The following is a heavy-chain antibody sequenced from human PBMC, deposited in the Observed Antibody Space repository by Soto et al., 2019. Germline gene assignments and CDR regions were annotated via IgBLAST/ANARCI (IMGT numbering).Heavy chain of an antibody. J-gene: IGHJ4*02. CDR2: TGATGRTT. CDR1: GFTFSIYA. D-gene: IGHD2-15*01. V-gene: IGHV3-23*01. CDR3: ERDRCSGGSCIDY. Sequence: GGSLRLSCASSGFTFSIYAMTFVRQAPGKGLEWVSTTGATGRTTYYADSVKGRVTITADEPTSTAYMELSSLRSEDTAVNYCERDRCSGGSCIDYWGQGTLVTVSS.